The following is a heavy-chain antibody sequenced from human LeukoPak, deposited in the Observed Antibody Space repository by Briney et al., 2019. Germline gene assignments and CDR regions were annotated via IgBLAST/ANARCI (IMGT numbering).Heavy chain of an antibody. D-gene: IGHD2-21*02. Sequence: GGSLRLSCAASGFTFSDYYMSWIRQAPGKGLEWVSYISSSSSYTNYADSVKGRFPISRDNAKNSLFLQMNSLRAEDTAVYYCARVLATGVVTYYFDYWGQGTLVTVSS. CDR2: ISSSSSYT. CDR1: GFTFSDYY. J-gene: IGHJ4*02. CDR3: ARVLATGVVTYYFDY. V-gene: IGHV3-11*06.